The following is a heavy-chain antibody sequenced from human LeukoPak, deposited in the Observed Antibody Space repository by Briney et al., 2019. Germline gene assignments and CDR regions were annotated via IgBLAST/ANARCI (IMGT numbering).Heavy chain of an antibody. CDR3: AVRRDGYFFDY. J-gene: IGHJ4*02. D-gene: IGHD5-24*01. Sequence: RGSLRLSCAASGFTFSSYSMNWVRQAPGKGLEWVSSISSSSSYIYYADSVKGRFTIPRDNAKNSLYLQMNSLRAEDTAVYYCAVRRDGYFFDYWGQGTLVTVSS. CDR1: GFTFSSYS. CDR2: ISSSSSYI. V-gene: IGHV3-21*01.